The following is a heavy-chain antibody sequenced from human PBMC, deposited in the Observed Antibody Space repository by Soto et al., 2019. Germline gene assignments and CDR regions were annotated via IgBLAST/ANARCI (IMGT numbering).Heavy chain of an antibody. CDR2: SHYSGST. J-gene: IGHJ6*02. CDR1: GGSISNSY. CDR3: ARHSTGLEV. V-gene: IGHV4-59*08. D-gene: IGHD3-9*01. Sequence: QVQLQESGPGLVKPSETLSLTCTVSGGSISNSYWSWSRQPPGKGLEWVGYSHYSGSTNYNPSLNSRITISLDTSWNQFSLKLTSVTAADTAAYYCARHSTGLEVWGQGTPVTVSS.